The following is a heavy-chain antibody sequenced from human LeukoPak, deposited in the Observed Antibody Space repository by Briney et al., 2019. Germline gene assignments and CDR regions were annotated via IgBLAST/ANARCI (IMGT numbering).Heavy chain of an antibody. CDR2: IYYSGST. Sequence: PSETLSLTCTVSGGSISSYYWSWIRQPPGKGLEWIGYIYYSGSTNYNPSLKSRVTISVDTSKNQFSLKLSSVTAADTAVYYCARAPLGGRNYYYYYYMDVWGKGTTVTVSS. CDR1: GGSISSYY. V-gene: IGHV4-59*08. D-gene: IGHD3-16*01. J-gene: IGHJ6*03. CDR3: ARAPLGGRNYYYYYYMDV.